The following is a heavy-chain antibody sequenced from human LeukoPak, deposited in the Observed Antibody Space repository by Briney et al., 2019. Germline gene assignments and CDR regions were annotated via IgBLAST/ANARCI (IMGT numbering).Heavy chain of an antibody. D-gene: IGHD3-10*01. CDR1: GFTFSNQA. J-gene: IGHJ4*02. Sequence: GGSLRLCCAASGFTFSNQAMSWVRQAPGKGLEWVSGISGSGGSTYYADSVKGRFTISRDNSKNTLNLQMDSLRAEDTALYFCAKDRAFYYGSGSRTSGLDFWGQGTLVTVSS. CDR2: ISGSGGST. CDR3: AKDRAFYYGSGSRTSGLDF. V-gene: IGHV3-23*01.